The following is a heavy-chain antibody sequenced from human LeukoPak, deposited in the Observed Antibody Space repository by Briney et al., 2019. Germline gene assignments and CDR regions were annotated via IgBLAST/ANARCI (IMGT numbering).Heavy chain of an antibody. CDR1: GGSCSGYY. CDR3: ARDTMVRGVTSPQASTFFDY. J-gene: IGHJ4*02. CDR2: INHSGST. V-gene: IGHV4-34*01. D-gene: IGHD3-10*01. Sequence: SETLSPTCAVYGGSCSGYYWSWIRQRPGKGLEWIGEINHSGSTNYNPSLKSRVTISVDTSKNQFSLKLSSVTAADTAVYYCARDTMVRGVTSPQASTFFDYWGQGTLVTVSS.